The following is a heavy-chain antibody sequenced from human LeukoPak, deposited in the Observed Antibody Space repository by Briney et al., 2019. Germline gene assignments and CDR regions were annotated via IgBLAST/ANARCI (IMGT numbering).Heavy chain of an antibody. J-gene: IGHJ4*02. CDR1: GGTFSSYA. Sequence: SVKVSCKASGGTFSSYAISWVRQAPGQGLEWMGRIIPILGIANYAQKFQGRVTITADKSTSTAYMELSSLRSEDTAVYYCARCSGGSCYKVDYWGQGTLVTVSS. CDR2: IIPILGIA. V-gene: IGHV1-69*04. CDR3: ARCSGGSCYKVDY. D-gene: IGHD2-15*01.